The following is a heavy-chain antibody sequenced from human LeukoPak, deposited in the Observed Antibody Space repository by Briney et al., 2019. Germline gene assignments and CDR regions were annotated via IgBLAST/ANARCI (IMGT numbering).Heavy chain of an antibody. J-gene: IGHJ4*02. D-gene: IGHD6-6*01. CDR2: IYYSGST. CDR1: GGSISSSSYY. CDR3: ARLRGRTAARPALAFDY. V-gene: IGHV4-39*01. Sequence: SETLSLTCTVSGGSISSSSYYWGWIRQPPGKGLEWIGSIYYSGSTYYNPSLKSRVTISVDTSKNQFSLKLSPVTAADTAVYYCARLRGRTAARPALAFDYWGQGTLVTVSS.